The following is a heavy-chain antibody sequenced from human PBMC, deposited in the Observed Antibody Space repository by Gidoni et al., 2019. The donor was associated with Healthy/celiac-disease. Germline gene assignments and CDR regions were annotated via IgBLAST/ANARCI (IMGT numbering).Heavy chain of an antibody. CDR1: GFPFSSYG. Sequence: QVQLVESGGGVVQPGRSLRLSCAASGFPFSSYGMHWVRQAPGKGLEWVAVIWYDGSNKYYADSVKGRFTISRDKSKNTLYLQMNSLRAEDTAVYYCARSVQGISSSSWFDYWGQGTLVTVSS. CDR2: IWYDGSNK. CDR3: ARSVQGISSSSWFDY. D-gene: IGHD6-13*01. J-gene: IGHJ4*02. V-gene: IGHV3-33*08.